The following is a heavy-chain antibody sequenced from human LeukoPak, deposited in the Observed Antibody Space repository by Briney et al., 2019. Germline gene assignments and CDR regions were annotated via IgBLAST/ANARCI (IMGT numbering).Heavy chain of an antibody. V-gene: IGHV3-23*01. CDR3: AKDIAQGYTFGSIEQDY. J-gene: IGHJ4*02. D-gene: IGHD5-18*01. Sequence: TGGSLRLSCAASGVAFSNYAMSWVRQAPGKGLEWVAAISESGDGTYYAGSMKGRFTISRDNAKNMLYLQINSLRAEDTARYYCAKDIAQGYTFGSIEQDYWGQGTLVTVSS. CDR1: GVAFSNYA. CDR2: ISESGDGT.